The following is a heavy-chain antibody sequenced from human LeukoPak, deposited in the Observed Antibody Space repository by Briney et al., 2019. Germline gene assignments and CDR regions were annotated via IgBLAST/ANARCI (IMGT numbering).Heavy chain of an antibody. Sequence: GGSLRPSCAASGFTFSSYAMSWVGQAPGTGLARVSAISGSGGSTYYADSVKGRFTISRDNSKNTLYLQMNSLRAEDTAVYYCAKGATRIAVADIIDYWGQGTLVTVSS. V-gene: IGHV3-23*01. CDR3: AKGATRIAVADIIDY. CDR1: GFTFSSYA. CDR2: ISGSGGST. D-gene: IGHD6-19*01. J-gene: IGHJ4*02.